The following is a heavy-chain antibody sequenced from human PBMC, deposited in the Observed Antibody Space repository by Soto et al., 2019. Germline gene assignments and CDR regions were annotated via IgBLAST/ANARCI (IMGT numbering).Heavy chain of an antibody. Sequence: SETLSLTCTVSGGSISSGGYYWSWIRQHPGKGLEWIGYIYYSGSTYYNPSLKSRVTISVDTSKNQFSLKLSSVTAADTAVYYCARFPMVAATRGYYFDYWGQGTLVTVSS. V-gene: IGHV4-31*03. CDR1: GGSISSGGYY. J-gene: IGHJ4*02. D-gene: IGHD2-15*01. CDR3: ARFPMVAATRGYYFDY. CDR2: IYYSGST.